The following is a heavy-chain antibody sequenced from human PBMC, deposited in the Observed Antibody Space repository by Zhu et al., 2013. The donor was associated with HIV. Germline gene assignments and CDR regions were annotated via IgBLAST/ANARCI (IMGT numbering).Heavy chain of an antibody. J-gene: IGHJ3*02. D-gene: IGHD3-3*02. CDR2: FYYSGST. V-gene: IGHV4-59*11. Sequence: QVQLQESGPGLVKPSGTLSLTCAVSGGSISSHYWSWIRQPPGKGLEWIGYFYYSGSTNYNPSLKSRVAISVDTSKNQFSLKLSSVTAADTAVYYCARDQIGAGIRAFDIWGQGTSGHRLF. CDR1: GGSISSHY. CDR3: ARDQIGAGIRAFDI.